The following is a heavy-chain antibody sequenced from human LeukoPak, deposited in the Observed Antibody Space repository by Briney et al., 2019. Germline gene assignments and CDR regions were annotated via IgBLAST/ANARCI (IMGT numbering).Heavy chain of an antibody. Sequence: SETLSLTCTVSGGSISSGSYYWSWIRQPPGKGLEWIGYIYYSGSTNYNPSLKSRVTISVDTSKNQFSLKLSSVTAADTAVYYCARSSGTMVRGLFDYWGQGTLVTVSS. V-gene: IGHV4-61*01. J-gene: IGHJ4*02. D-gene: IGHD3-10*01. CDR3: ARSSGTMVRGLFDY. CDR1: GGSISSGSYY. CDR2: IYYSGST.